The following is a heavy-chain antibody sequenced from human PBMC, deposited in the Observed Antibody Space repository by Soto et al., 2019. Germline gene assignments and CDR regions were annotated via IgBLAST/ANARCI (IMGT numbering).Heavy chain of an antibody. V-gene: IGHV3-7*03. J-gene: IGHJ6*02. CDR3: ARYVGMDL. CDR1: GFSLSIYR. Sequence: PGGSLRLSCAACGFSLSIYRMTWVRQAPGKGPEWVANIKEDGSEKNYVDSVKGRFTISRDNAKNSLYLQMNSLRGEDTATYYCARYVGMDLWGQGTNFTV. CDR2: IKEDGSEK. D-gene: IGHD3-10*02.